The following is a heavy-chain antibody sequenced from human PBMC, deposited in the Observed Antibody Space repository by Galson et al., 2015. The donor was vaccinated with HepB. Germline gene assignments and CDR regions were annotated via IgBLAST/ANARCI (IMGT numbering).Heavy chain of an antibody. CDR1: GFTFTYGLTFRNYG. J-gene: IGHJ4*02. CDR2: ISYDGTNE. Sequence: SLRLSCAASGFTFTYGLTFRNYGMHWVRQAPGKGLEWVAVISYDGTNEYYADSVKGRFTISRDNSKNTLYLQMDSLRAEDTAVYYCANFEGGLAYWGQGTLVTVPS. D-gene: IGHD1-26*01. V-gene: IGHV3-30*18. CDR3: ANFEGGLAY.